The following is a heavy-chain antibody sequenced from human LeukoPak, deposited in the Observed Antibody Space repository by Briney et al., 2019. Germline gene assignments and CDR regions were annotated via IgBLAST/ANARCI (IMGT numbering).Heavy chain of an antibody. CDR2: NYYSGST. Sequence: PSETLPLTCTVSGGSISSCIFFWGGIPQPPGKALEWIGCNYYSGSTSYNPSLKSRVTISVDTYKHLLSLETSSVTASDTAVYYCASHPVQLVRIDYWGQGTLVTVSS. CDR1: GGSISSCIFF. CDR3: ASHPVQLVRIDY. J-gene: IGHJ4*02. V-gene: IGHV4-39*01. D-gene: IGHD6-13*01.